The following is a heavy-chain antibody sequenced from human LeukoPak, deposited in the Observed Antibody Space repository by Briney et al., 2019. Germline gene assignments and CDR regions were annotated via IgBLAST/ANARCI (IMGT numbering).Heavy chain of an antibody. Sequence: ASVKVSCRASGGTFSSYAISWVRQAPGQGLEWMGRIIPILGIANYAQKFQGRVTITADKSTSTAYMELSSLRSEDTAVYYCARDTVFDYWGQGTLVTVSS. D-gene: IGHD2-8*02. J-gene: IGHJ4*02. V-gene: IGHV1-69*04. CDR3: ARDTVFDY. CDR1: GGTFSSYA. CDR2: IIPILGIA.